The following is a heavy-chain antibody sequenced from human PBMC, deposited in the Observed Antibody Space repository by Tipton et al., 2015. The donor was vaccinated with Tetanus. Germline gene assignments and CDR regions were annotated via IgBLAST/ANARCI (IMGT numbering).Heavy chain of an antibody. J-gene: IGHJ4*02. CDR2: MSPNSGNT. D-gene: IGHD6-13*01. CDR1: GYSFTSYD. CDR3: AAPLFRSAAGKAY. V-gene: IGHV1-8*01. Sequence: QLVQSGAEVKKPGASVKVSCKASGYSFTSYDINWVRQATGQGLEWMGWMSPNSGNTGYAQNFQGRVTMTRNTSISTAYMELSSLRSEDTAVYYCAAPLFRSAAGKAYWDQGTLLTVSS.